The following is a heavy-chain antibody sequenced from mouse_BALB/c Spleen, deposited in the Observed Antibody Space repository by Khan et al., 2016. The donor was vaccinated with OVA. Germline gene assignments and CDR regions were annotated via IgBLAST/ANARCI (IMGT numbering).Heavy chain of an antibody. CDR1: GYTFTSYW. D-gene: IGHD1-1*01. V-gene: IGHV1-7*01. Sequence: QVQLKQSGAELAKPGASVKMSCKASGYTFTSYWMHWVKQRPGQGLEWIGYINPSTDYTDYNQKFKDKATLTVDKSSSTAYMQLTSLTSEDSAVYYCVNHGSSSAWFTYWGKGTLVTVSA. J-gene: IGHJ3*01. CDR2: INPSTDYT. CDR3: VNHGSSSAWFTY.